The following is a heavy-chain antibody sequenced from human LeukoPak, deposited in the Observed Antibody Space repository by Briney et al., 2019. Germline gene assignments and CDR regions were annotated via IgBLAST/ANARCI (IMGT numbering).Heavy chain of an antibody. J-gene: IGHJ4*02. CDR3: ARDPEGYTPPGYFDY. D-gene: IGHD3-16*02. CDR1: GFTFSTYS. Sequence: GGSLRLSCGASGFTFSTYSMNWVRQAPGRGREGVSYISSSSSTTYYADSVKGRFTISRDNATNSLYLQMTSLRAEDTAVYYCARDPEGYTPPGYFDYWGQGTLVTVSS. V-gene: IGHV3-48*01. CDR2: ISSSSSTT.